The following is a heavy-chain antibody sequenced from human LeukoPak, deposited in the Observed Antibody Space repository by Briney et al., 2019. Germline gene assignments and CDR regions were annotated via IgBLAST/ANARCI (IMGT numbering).Heavy chain of an antibody. CDR1: GYTFTSNA. Sequence: GASVKVSCKASGYTFTSNAINWVRQAPGQGLEWMGWINTNTGHPTYVQGFTGRFVFSLDTSVSTAYRQINSLKAEDTAVYFCARDPVGQLWSFDYWGQGTLVTVSS. CDR2: INTNTGHP. D-gene: IGHD5-18*01. CDR3: ARDPVGQLWSFDY. J-gene: IGHJ4*02. V-gene: IGHV7-4-1*02.